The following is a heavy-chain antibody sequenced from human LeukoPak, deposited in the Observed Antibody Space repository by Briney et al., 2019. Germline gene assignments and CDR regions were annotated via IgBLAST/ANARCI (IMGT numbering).Heavy chain of an antibody. V-gene: IGHV3-48*03. D-gene: IGHD1-26*01. CDR3: ASYSGSYYGFDY. CDR2: ISSSGSTI. J-gene: IGHJ4*02. CDR1: GFTFSNYE. Sequence: PGGSLRLSCATSGFTFSNYEMNWVRQAPGKGLEWVSYISSSGSTISYADSVKGRFTISRDNAKNSLYLQMNSLRAEDTAVYYCASYSGSYYGFDYWGQGTLVTVSS.